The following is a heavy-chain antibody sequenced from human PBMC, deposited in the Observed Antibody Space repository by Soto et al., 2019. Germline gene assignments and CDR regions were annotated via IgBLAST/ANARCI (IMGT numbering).Heavy chain of an antibody. J-gene: IGHJ4*02. Sequence: EVQLVESGGGLVQRGGSLRLSCAASGFSFSVYWMSWVRQAPGKGLEWVANIKQDGTEIDQVGSLKGRFTISRDNAKNSVYLQMNSLIVEDTAVSYCARIGYTSSSFDYWGRGTLVTVSS. CDR3: ARIGYTSSSFDY. CDR2: IKQDGTEI. D-gene: IGHD6-6*01. CDR1: GFSFSVYW. V-gene: IGHV3-7*05.